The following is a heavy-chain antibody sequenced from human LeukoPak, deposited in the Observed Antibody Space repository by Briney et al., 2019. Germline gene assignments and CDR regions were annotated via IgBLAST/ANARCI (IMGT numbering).Heavy chain of an antibody. D-gene: IGHD6-25*01. CDR2: ISWNSGSI. CDR3: AKDSSSGWGVEANTWFDP. J-gene: IGHJ5*02. CDR1: GFTFDDYA. V-gene: IGHV3-9*01. Sequence: PPGGSLRLSCAASGFTFDDYAMHWVRQAPGKALEGVSGISWNSGSIGYADSVKGRFTISRDNAKNALYLQMNSLRAEDTALYSCAKDSSSGWGVEANTWFDPWGQGTLVTVSS.